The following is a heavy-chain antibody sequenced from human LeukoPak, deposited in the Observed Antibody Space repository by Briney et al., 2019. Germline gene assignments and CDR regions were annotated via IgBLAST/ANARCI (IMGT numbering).Heavy chain of an antibody. D-gene: IGHD6-19*01. J-gene: IGHJ5*02. CDR2: AYYSGST. CDR1: DGSISNYY. CDR3: ARNSAVATSRSWFDP. Sequence: SETLSLTCSVFDGSISNYYWSWIRQPPGKGLEWIGYAYYSGSTTYNPSLESRVTISVDTSKNQFSLELTAVTAADTAVYYCARNSAVATSRSWFDPWGQGTLVTVSS. V-gene: IGHV4-59*08.